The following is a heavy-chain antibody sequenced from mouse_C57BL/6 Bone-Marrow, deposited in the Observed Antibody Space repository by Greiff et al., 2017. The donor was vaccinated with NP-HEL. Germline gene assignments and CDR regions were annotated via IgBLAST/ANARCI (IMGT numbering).Heavy chain of an antibody. V-gene: IGHV1-59*01. Sequence: QVQLQQPGAELVRPGTSVKLSCKASGYTFTSYWMHWVKQRPGQGLEWIGVIDPSDSYTNYNQKFKGKATLTVDTSSSTAYMQLSSLTSEDSAVDYCAIYGYDDGGFAYGGRGTLVTVTA. D-gene: IGHD2-2*01. CDR3: AIYGYDDGGFAY. CDR2: IDPSDSYT. CDR1: GYTFTSYW. J-gene: IGHJ3*01.